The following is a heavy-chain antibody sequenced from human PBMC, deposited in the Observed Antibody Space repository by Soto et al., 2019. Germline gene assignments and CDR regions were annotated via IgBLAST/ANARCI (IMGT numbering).Heavy chain of an antibody. J-gene: IGHJ6*02. D-gene: IGHD1-26*01. CDR2: ISGSGGST. CDR3: AKGVSYSGSYYAVDYYYYGMDV. CDR1: GFTFSSYA. Sequence: EVQLLESGGGLVQPGGSLRLSCAASGFTFSSYAMSWVRQAPGKGLEWVSAISGSGGSTYYADSVKGRFTISRDNSKNTLYLQMNSLRAEDTAVYYCAKGVSYSGSYYAVDYYYYGMDVWGQGTTVTVSS. V-gene: IGHV3-23*01.